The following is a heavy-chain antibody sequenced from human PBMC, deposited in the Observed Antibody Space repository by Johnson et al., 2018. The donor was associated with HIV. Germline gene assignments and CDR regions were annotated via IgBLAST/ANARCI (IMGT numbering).Heavy chain of an antibody. CDR2: IRYDGSNK. CDR1: GFIFRDYY. V-gene: IGHV3-30*02. CDR3: AKDGDLTGTDAFDI. Sequence: QVQLVESGGGLVKPGGSLRLSCTVSGFIFRDYYMSWMRQAPGKGLEWVAFIRYDGSNKYYADSVKGRFTISRDSSKNSLYLQMNSLRAEDTALYYCAKDGDLTGTDAFDIWGQGTMVTVSS. D-gene: IGHD1/OR15-1a*01. J-gene: IGHJ3*02.